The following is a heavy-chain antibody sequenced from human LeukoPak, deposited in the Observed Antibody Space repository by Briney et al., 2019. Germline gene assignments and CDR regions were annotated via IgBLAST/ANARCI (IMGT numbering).Heavy chain of an antibody. Sequence: GGSLRLSCVGSGITLSGYSVNWVRQAPGKGLEWVSSISSTSTYIYYTDSVKGRFTISRDNAKNSVYLQMSSLRVEDTAVYYCASSSWYYFDYWGQGTLVTVSS. CDR2: ISSTSTYI. CDR1: GITLSGYS. D-gene: IGHD6-13*01. J-gene: IGHJ4*02. V-gene: IGHV3-21*01. CDR3: ASSSWYYFDY.